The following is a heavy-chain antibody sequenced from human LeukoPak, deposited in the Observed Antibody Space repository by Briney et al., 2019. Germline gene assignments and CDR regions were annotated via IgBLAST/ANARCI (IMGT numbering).Heavy chain of an antibody. J-gene: IGHJ4*02. CDR2: INQDGSEN. D-gene: IGHD3-10*01. V-gene: IGHV3-7*02. Sequence: GGSLRLSCAASGFTFRRYWMSWARQASGKGLEWVANINQDGSENYYVDSVKGRFTISRDNAKNSLYLQMNSLRAEDTAVYYCVGLGENYWGQGTLVTVSS. CDR3: VGLGENY. CDR1: GFTFRRYW.